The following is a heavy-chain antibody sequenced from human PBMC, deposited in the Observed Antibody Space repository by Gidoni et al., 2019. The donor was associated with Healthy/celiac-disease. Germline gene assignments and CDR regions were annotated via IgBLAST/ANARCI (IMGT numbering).Heavy chain of an antibody. CDR3: ASLYDPSTLYYYYYMGV. CDR1: GFPFSSYA. Sequence: EVQLLESGGGLVQPGGSLRLSCAAPGFPFSSYAMSWVRQAPGKGLEWVSAISGSGGSTYYADSVKGRFTISRDNSKNTLYLQMNSLRAEDTAVYYCASLYDPSTLYYYYYMGVWGKGTTVTVSS. V-gene: IGHV3-23*01. D-gene: IGHD3-3*01. CDR2: ISGSGGST. J-gene: IGHJ6*03.